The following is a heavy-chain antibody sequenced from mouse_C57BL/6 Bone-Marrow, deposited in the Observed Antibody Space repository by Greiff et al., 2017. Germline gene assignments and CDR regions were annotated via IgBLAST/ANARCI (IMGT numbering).Heavy chain of an antibody. V-gene: IGHV1-77*01. Sequence: VQVVESGAELVKPGASVKISCKASGYTFTDYYINWVKQTPGQGLEWIGKIGPGTGSTSYNEKFKGKAILTADKSSSTAYMQLSSLTSEDSAVYFCAREDYNGSSRFDDWGRGTTLTVSS. CDR2: IGPGTGST. CDR3: AREDYNGSSRFDD. J-gene: IGHJ2*01. CDR1: GYTFTDYY. D-gene: IGHD1-1*01.